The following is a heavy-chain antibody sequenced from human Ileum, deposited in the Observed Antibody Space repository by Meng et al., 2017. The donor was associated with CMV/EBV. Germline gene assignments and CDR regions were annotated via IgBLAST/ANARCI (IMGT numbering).Heavy chain of an antibody. J-gene: IGHJ4*02. D-gene: IGHD5-12*01. CDR1: GFTFSHAY. Sequence: ASGFTFSHAYMPWVRQAPGKGLEWLGRITSEIDGGTTDYAAPVKGRFNISRDDSRNTLYLQMNNLKTEDTAVYYCTTGPWAGYHSDCWGQGTLVTVSS. CDR3: TTGPWAGYHSDC. V-gene: IGHV3-15*01. CDR2: ITSEIDGGTT.